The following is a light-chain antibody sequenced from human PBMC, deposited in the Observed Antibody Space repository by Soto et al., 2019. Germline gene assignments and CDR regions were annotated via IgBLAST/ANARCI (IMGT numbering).Light chain of an antibody. V-gene: IGKV3-15*01. Sequence: TQSPGTLSLSPGERATLSCRASQSVSSSHLAWYQQKRGQAPRLLIYDTSTRATGIPARFSGSGSGTEFTLTISSLQSEVVAVDYCQQYNNWPRTFGQGTNVDIK. CDR3: QQYNNWPRT. CDR1: QSVSSSH. J-gene: IGKJ1*01. CDR2: DTS.